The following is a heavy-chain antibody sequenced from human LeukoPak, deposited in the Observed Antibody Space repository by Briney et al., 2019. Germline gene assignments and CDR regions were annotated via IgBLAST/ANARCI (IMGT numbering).Heavy chain of an antibody. CDR1: GFSVHTYD. Sequence: GETLRLSCAASGFSVHTYDMHWVRQAPGEGPEWIAYCGISGIIYYADSVRGRFTISRDSAKNSLFLQMNSLRVDDTAIYYCAGYGFYPYWGQGTPVIVSS. J-gene: IGHJ4*02. V-gene: IGHV3-48*01. CDR3: AGYGFYPY. CDR2: CGISGII. D-gene: IGHD2/OR15-2a*01.